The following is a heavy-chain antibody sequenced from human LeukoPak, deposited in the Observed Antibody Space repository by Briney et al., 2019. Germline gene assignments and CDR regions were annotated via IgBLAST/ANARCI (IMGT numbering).Heavy chain of an antibody. CDR2: VYYSGST. CDR1: DGSLSGHY. V-gene: IGHV4-59*11. CDR3: ARDLPIYCSSTSCYGGEFDY. J-gene: IGHJ4*02. D-gene: IGHD2-2*01. Sequence: SETLSLTCTVSDGSLSGHYWSWIRQPPGKGLESIGFVYYSGSTNYNPSLKGRVTISVDTSKNQFSLKLSSVTAADTAVYYCARDLPIYCSSTSCYGGEFDYWGQGTLVTVSS.